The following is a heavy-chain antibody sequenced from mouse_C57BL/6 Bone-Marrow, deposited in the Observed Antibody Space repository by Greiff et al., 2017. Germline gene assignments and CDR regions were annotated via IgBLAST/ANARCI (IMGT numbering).Heavy chain of an antibody. J-gene: IGHJ1*03. CDR2: LFPGSGST. V-gene: IGHV1-75*01. CDR1: GYTFTDYY. CDR3: ARHFATVVAHWYFDV. Sequence: QVQLQQSGPELVKPGASVKISCKASGYTFTDYYINWVKQRPGQGLEWIGWLFPGSGSTYYNEKFKGKATLTVDKSSSTAYMLLSSLTSEDSAVYFCARHFATVVAHWYFDVWGTGTTVTVSS. D-gene: IGHD1-1*01.